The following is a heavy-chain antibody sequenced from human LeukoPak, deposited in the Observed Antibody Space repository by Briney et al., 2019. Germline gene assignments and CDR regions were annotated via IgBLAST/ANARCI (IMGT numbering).Heavy chain of an antibody. J-gene: IGHJ4*02. Sequence: PSETLSLTCAVSGVSFDDYYWSWVRQTPGKGLEWLGEINHSGYTNDSPSLKSRVTLSIGTSNKQFSLNLRSVTVADAGIYYCTRMTTGHDYWGQGTLVTVSS. CDR3: TRMTTGHDY. CDR1: GVSFDDYY. D-gene: IGHD4-17*01. CDR2: INHSGYT. V-gene: IGHV4-34*01.